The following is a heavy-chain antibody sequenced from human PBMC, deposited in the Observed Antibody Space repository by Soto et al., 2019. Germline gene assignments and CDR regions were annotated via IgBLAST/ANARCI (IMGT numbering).Heavy chain of an antibody. V-gene: IGHV1-46*01. CDR2: INPSGGST. CDR3: ARVPAGDYFDY. Sequence: QVQLVQSGAEVKKPGASVKVSCKASGYTFTSYYMHWVRQAPGQGLEWMGIINPSGGSTSYAQKFQGRINMTRDTSTSTVYMELSSLRSEDTAMYYCARVPAGDYFDYWGQGTLVTVSS. J-gene: IGHJ4*02. D-gene: IGHD2-2*01. CDR1: GYTFTSYY.